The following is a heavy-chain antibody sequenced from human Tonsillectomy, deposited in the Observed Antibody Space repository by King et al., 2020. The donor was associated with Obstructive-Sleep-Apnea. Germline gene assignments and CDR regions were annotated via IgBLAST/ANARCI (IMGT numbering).Heavy chain of an antibody. CDR3: TRRLINYAIDS. V-gene: IGHV4-61*05. CDR1: GGAITNTKYY. CDR2: ICISGST. J-gene: IGHJ4*02. Sequence: LQLQESGPGLVKPSETLSLTCTVSGGAITNTKYYWGGVRQSPGMGLQWIGYICISGSTNHNTALTSRVSISPDTSKNQFSLDLSSVTAAYTAIYYCTRRLINYAIDSWGQGTLVTVSS. D-gene: IGHD4-11*01.